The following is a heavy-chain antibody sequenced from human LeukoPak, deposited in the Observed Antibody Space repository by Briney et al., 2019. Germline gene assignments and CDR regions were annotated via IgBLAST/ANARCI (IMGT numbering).Heavy chain of an antibody. CDR2: INHSGST. CDR3: ARATGIAAAGPHYYFDY. CDR1: GGSFSGYY. Sequence: SETLSLTCAVYGGSFSGYYWSWIRQPPGKGLEWIGEINHSGSTNYNPSLKSRVTISVDTSKNQCSLKLSSVTAADTAVYYCARATGIAAAGPHYYFDYWGQGTLVTVSS. J-gene: IGHJ4*02. V-gene: IGHV4-34*01. D-gene: IGHD6-13*01.